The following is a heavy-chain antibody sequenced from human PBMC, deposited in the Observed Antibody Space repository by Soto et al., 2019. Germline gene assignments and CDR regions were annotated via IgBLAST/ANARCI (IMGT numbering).Heavy chain of an antibody. CDR2: ISSSSSYI. D-gene: IGHD3-22*01. J-gene: IGHJ6*02. Sequence: PGGSLRLSCAASGFTFSSYSMNWVRQAPGKGLEWVSSISSSSSYIYYADSVKGRFTISRDNAKNSLYLQMNSLRAEDTAVYYFAKDLVQRFVSSGYYRLYYYGMDVWGQGTTVTVSS. CDR1: GFTFSSYS. CDR3: AKDLVQRFVSSGYYRLYYYGMDV. V-gene: IGHV3-21*04.